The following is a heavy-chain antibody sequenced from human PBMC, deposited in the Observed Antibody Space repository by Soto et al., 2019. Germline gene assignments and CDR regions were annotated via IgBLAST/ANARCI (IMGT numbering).Heavy chain of an antibody. V-gene: IGHV3-33*01. D-gene: IGHD6-13*01. CDR1: GFTFSSYG. J-gene: IGHJ6*03. Sequence: GGSLRLSCAASGFTFSSYGMHWVRQAPGKGLEWVAVIWYDGSNKYYADSVKGRFTISRDNSKNTLYLQMNSLRAEDTAVYYCARESGYSSSWYGYYYYYMDVWGKGTTVTVSS. CDR2: IWYDGSNK. CDR3: ARESGYSSSWYGYYYYYMDV.